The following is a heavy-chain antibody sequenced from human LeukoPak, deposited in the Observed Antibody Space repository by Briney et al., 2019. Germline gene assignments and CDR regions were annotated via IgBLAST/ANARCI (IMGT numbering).Heavy chain of an antibody. J-gene: IGHJ3*02. Sequence: PSETLSLTCTVSGGSISSYYCSWIRQPAGKGLEWIGRIYTSGSTNYNPSLKSRVTISVDTSKNQFSLKLSSVTAADTAVYYCARDRGFESYAFDIWGQGTMVTVSS. D-gene: IGHD3-10*01. V-gene: IGHV4-4*07. CDR2: IYTSGST. CDR1: GGSISSYY. CDR3: ARDRGFESYAFDI.